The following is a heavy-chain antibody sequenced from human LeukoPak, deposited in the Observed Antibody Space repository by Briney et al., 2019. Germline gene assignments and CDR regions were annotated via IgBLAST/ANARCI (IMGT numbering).Heavy chain of an antibody. J-gene: IGHJ5*02. D-gene: IGHD3-22*01. CDR3: ARGVAYYDSSLPLDWFDP. Sequence: GGSLRLSCAASGFTVSSNDMSWVRQAPGKGLEWVSVIYSGGSTYYADYVKGRFTITRDNYKNTLYLQMNSLRAEDTAVYYCARGVAYYDSSLPLDWFDPWGQGTLVSVSS. CDR1: GFTVSSND. CDR2: IYSGGST. V-gene: IGHV3-53*01.